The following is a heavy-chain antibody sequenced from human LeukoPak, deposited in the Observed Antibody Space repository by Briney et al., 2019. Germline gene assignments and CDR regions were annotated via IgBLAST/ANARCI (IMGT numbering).Heavy chain of an antibody. V-gene: IGHV3-74*01. CDR2: INPDDEST. CDR1: GFTFRKYW. CDR3: AREKGAAAGTHYYYGMDV. Sequence: GGSLRLSCAASGFTFRKYWLHWVRQAPGKGLVWVSRINPDDESTSYADSVKGRFTISRDNAKSTLYLQMNSLRAEDTAVYYCAREKGAAAGTHYYYGMDVWGQGTTVTVSS. J-gene: IGHJ6*02. D-gene: IGHD6-13*01.